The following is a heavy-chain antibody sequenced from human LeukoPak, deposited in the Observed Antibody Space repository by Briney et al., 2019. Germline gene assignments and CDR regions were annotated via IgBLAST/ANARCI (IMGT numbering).Heavy chain of an antibody. CDR1: GFTFSSYW. J-gene: IGHJ4*02. CDR3: AKTTSSGWN. D-gene: IGHD6-19*01. CDR2: TDQVESEK. V-gene: IGHV3-7*01. Sequence: GGSLRLSCAASGFTFSSYWMSWVRQAPGKGLEWVANTDQVESEKYYVDSVKGRFAISRDNAKNSLYLRMNSLRAEDTAVYYCAKTTSSGWNWGQGTLVTVSS.